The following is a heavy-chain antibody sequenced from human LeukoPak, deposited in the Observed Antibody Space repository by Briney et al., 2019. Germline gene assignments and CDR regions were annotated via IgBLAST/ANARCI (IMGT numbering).Heavy chain of an antibody. Sequence: ASVKVSCKASGYTFTSYDINWVRPATGQGLEWMGWMNPNSGNTGYAQKFQGRVTMTRNTSISTAYMELSSLRSEDTAVYYCARGRARYDFWSGYSAFRYRDLWGQGTLVTVSS. CDR2: MNPNSGNT. CDR1: GYTFTSYD. D-gene: IGHD3-3*01. V-gene: IGHV1-8*01. CDR3: ARGRARYDFWSGYSAFRYRDL. J-gene: IGHJ4*02.